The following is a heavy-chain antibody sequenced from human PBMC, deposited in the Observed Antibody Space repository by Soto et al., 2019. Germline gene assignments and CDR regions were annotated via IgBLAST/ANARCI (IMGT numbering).Heavy chain of an antibody. CDR3: ACPPLYCSSTSCYVDDSVVLPYFDY. CDR2: ISSSSSYI. CDR1: GFTFSSYS. J-gene: IGHJ4*02. V-gene: IGHV3-21*01. Sequence: GGSLRLSCAASGFTFSSYSMNWVRQAPGKGLEWVSSISSSSSYIYYADSVKGRFTISRDNAKNSLYLQMNSLRAEDTAVYYCACPPLYCSSTSCYVDDSVVLPYFDYWGQGTLVTVSS. D-gene: IGHD2-2*01.